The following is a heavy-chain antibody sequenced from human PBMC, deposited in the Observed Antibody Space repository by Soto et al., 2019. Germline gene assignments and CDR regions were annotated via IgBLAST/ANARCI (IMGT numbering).Heavy chain of an antibody. CDR3: ARGRRDYYDSGDWVPLAY. V-gene: IGHV1-8*01. CDR2: MNPDSGDT. D-gene: IGHD3-22*01. J-gene: IGHJ4*02. Sequence: QVQLEQSGAEVKKPGASVKVSCKASGYTFTNYDINWVRQATGQGLEWMGWMNPDSGDTRYAQEFQGRVTMTRDTSISTAYMELSSLRSEDTAIYYCARGRRDYYDSGDWVPLAYWGQGTLVIVSS. CDR1: GYTFTNYD.